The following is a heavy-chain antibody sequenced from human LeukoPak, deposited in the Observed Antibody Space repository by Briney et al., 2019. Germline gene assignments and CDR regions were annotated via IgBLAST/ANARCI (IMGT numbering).Heavy chain of an antibody. Sequence: PGGSLRLSCTASGFPFRVRWMLWVRQAPGKGLVWISLIKKDGFFSTYADSVKGRFTISRDDAKNTLYLQMDSLRADDTAVYYCATDSDYTFDYWGRGTLVTVSS. CDR3: ATDSDYTFDY. D-gene: IGHD4-11*01. CDR2: IKKDGFFS. V-gene: IGHV3-74*03. J-gene: IGHJ4*02. CDR1: GFPFRVRW.